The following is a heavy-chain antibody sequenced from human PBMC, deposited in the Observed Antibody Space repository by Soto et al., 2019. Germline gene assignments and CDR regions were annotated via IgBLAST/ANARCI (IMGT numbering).Heavy chain of an antibody. D-gene: IGHD2-2*01. V-gene: IGHV4-61*01. J-gene: IGHJ3*02. Sequence: SETLSLTCTVSGGSVSSGSYYWSWIRQPPGKGLEWIGYIYYSGSTNYNPSPKSRVTISVDTSKNQFSLKLSSVTAADTAVYYCARMPNDAFDIWGQGTMVTVSS. CDR2: IYYSGST. CDR1: GGSVSSGSYY. CDR3: ARMPNDAFDI.